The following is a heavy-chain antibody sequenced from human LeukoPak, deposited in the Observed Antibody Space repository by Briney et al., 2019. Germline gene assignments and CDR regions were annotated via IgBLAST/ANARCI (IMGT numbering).Heavy chain of an antibody. D-gene: IGHD1-7*01. CDR1: GFTFSTYW. CDR2: IKKDGSEK. V-gene: IGHV3-7*05. CDR3: AREMGWNYGDY. J-gene: IGHJ4*02. Sequence: GGSLRLSCAASGFTFSTYWMTWVRQAPGRGLEWVANIKKDGSEKYYVDSVRGRFTISRDNAKNSLYLQMNSLRAEDTAVYYCAREMGWNYGDYWGQGTLVTVSP.